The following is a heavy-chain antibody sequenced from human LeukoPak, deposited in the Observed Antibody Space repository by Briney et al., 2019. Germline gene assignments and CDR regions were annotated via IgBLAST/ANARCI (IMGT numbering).Heavy chain of an antibody. V-gene: IGHV3-23*01. CDR2: IGGRGGST. Sequence: GGSLRLSCAASGFRFSDFTMTWVRQAPGKGPEWVSAIGGRGGSTYYADSRGGRFTISRDNSKDMLYLQMSSLKVEDTATYYCGKEGGAWGQGTKVTVSS. J-gene: IGHJ5*02. CDR1: GFRFSDFT. D-gene: IGHD3-16*01. CDR3: GKEGGA.